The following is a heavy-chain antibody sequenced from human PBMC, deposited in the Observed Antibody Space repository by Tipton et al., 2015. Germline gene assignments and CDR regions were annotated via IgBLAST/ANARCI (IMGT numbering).Heavy chain of an antibody. D-gene: IGHD1-26*01. CDR1: GGSVSSGSYY. V-gene: IGHV4-61*01. J-gene: IGHJ4*02. Sequence: TLSLTCTVSGGSVSSGSYYWTWIRQSPGKGLEWIGYVYKGGSTDYNPSLKSRVTISGDTSKNQYSLKLNSVTAADTAVYYCAQGPYSGRNLGLIYFDYWGQGTLVTVSS. CDR2: VYKGGST. CDR3: AQGPYSGRNLGLIYFDY.